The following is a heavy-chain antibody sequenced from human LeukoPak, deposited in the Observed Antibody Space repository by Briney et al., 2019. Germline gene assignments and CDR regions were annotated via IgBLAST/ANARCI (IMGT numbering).Heavy chain of an antibody. V-gene: IGHV4-59*01. D-gene: IGHD3-22*01. CDR3: ARHMVYYYDSSGHGFDV. CDR2: IFYSGST. Sequence: SETLSLTPTVSGGSISSYYWSWIRPPPGQGLECIGYIFYSGSTNYNPSLRSRVTISVDTSKNQFSLKLSSVTAADTAVYYCARHMVYYYDSSGHGFDVWGQGTMVTVSS. CDR1: GGSISSYY. J-gene: IGHJ3*01.